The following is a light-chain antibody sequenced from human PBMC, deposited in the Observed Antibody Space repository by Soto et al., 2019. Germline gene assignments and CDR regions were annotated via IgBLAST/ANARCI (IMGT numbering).Light chain of an antibody. J-gene: IGLJ1*01. CDR2: QVT. CDR3: SSYTDSSNYV. V-gene: IGLV2-14*01. Sequence: QSVLTQPASVSGSPGQSITISCTGTSSDLAIYNYVSWYQQQPGKAPKLLIYQVTNRPSGVSNRFSGSRSGNTASLTISGLQAEDEADYYCSSYTDSSNYVFANGTKVTVL. CDR1: SSDLAIYNY.